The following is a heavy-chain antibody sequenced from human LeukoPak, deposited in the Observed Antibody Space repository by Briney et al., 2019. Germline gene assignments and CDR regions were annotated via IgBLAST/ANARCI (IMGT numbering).Heavy chain of an antibody. V-gene: IGHV3-74*01. CDR1: GFTFSTSW. J-gene: IGHJ4*02. D-gene: IGHD3-22*01. CDR2: INTDGNTR. CDR3: VRDMGYYDKV. Sequence: GGSLRLSXATSGFTFSTSWMHWVRQAPGKGLVWVSRINTDGNTRDYADSVKGRFTISRDNAKNTLYLQMNSLRAEDTAIYYCVRDMGYYDKVWGQGTLVTVSS.